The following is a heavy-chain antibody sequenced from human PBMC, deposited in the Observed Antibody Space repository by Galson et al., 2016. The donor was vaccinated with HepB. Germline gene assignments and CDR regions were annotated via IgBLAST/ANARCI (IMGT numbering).Heavy chain of an antibody. CDR3: ARLGCSGVSCYIPFFYYGLDV. V-gene: IGHV1-2*02. CDR2: INPSTGDT. J-gene: IGHJ6*04. D-gene: IGHD2-15*01. CDR1: GYTFTGYY. Sequence: SVKVSCKASGYTFTGYYVNWVRQAPGQGLEWMGWINPSTGDTNYAQKFQGRASLTRDTSLTTVYMEVKSLKSDDTAVYYCARLGCSGVSCYIPFFYYGLDVWGKGNTVTVSS.